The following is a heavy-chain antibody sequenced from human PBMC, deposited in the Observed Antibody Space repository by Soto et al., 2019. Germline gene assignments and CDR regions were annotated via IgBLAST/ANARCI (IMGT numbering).Heavy chain of an antibody. V-gene: IGHV1-69*13. Sequence: SVKVSCKASGGTFSSYAISWVRQAPGQGLEWMGGIIPIFGTANYAQKFQGRVTITADESTSTAYMELSSLRSEDTAVYYCASVDTAMEALYFDYWGQGTLVTVSS. CDR1: GGTFSSYA. CDR2: IIPIFGTA. CDR3: ASVDTAMEALYFDY. D-gene: IGHD5-18*01. J-gene: IGHJ4*02.